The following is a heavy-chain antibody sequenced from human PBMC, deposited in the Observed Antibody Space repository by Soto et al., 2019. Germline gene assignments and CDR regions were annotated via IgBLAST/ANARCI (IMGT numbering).Heavy chain of an antibody. CDR2: IDPSDSDI. CDR3: ARHIVATIQGRHYYIDY. Sequence: GESLKISCKGSGYSFTNYWIGWVRQMPGKGLERMGIIDPSDSDIRYSPSFQGRVTISADKSTSTAYLQWSSLKASDSAMYYCARHIVATIQGRHYYIDYWGQGTLVSVSS. V-gene: IGHV5-51*01. J-gene: IGHJ4*02. D-gene: IGHD5-12*01. CDR1: GYSFTNYW.